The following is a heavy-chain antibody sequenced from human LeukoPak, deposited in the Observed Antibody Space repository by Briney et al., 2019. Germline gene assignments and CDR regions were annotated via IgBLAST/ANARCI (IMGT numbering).Heavy chain of an antibody. CDR2: IYTSGST. CDR1: GGSISSGSYY. CDR3: AGAMGAAGSYYFDY. J-gene: IGHJ4*02. Sequence: SETLSLTCTVSGGSISSGSYYWSWIRQPAGKGLEWIGRIYTSGSTNYNPSLKSRVTISVDTSKNQFSLKLSSVTAADTAVYYCAGAMGAAGSYYFDYWGQGTLVTVSS. D-gene: IGHD5-18*01. V-gene: IGHV4-61*02.